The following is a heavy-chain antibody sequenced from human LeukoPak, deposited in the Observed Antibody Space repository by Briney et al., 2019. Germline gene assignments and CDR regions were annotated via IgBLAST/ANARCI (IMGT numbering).Heavy chain of an antibody. J-gene: IGHJ6*02. Sequence: SETLSLTRTVSGGSISSYYWNWIRQPPGKGLEWIGYIYYSGSTNYNPSLKSRVTISVDTSKNQFSLKLSSVTAADTAVYYCARYSGWTYSYYYYGMDVWGQGTTVTVSS. D-gene: IGHD6-19*01. CDR3: ARYSGWTYSYYYYGMDV. CDR2: IYYSGST. V-gene: IGHV4-59*08. CDR1: GGSISSYY.